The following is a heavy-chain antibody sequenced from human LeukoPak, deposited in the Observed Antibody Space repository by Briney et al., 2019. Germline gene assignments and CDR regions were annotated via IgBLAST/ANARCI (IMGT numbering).Heavy chain of an antibody. Sequence: ASVKVSCKASGYTFTNYAIHWVRQAPGQGLEWMGWINTDNGNRKYAQKFQGRVTVTSDTSANTVNMELTSLRSEDTAVYFCARDKALTTSYGMDVWGQGTTVTVSS. CDR3: ARDKALTTSYGMDV. J-gene: IGHJ6*02. V-gene: IGHV1-3*04. CDR2: INTDNGNR. D-gene: IGHD2/OR15-2a*01. CDR1: GYTFTNYA.